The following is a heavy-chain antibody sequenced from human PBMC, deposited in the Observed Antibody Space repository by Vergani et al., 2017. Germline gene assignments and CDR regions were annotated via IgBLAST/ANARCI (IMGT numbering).Heavy chain of an antibody. CDR2: IIPILGIA. D-gene: IGHD1-26*01. V-gene: IGHV1-69*04. CDR3: AIDVNLPELLLDY. CDR1: GGTFSSYA. J-gene: IGHJ4*02. Sequence: QVQLVQSGAEVKKPGSSVKVSCKASGGTFSSYAISWVRQAPGQGLEWMGRIIPILGIANYAQKFQGRVTITADKSTSTAYMDLSSLRSEDTAVYYCAIDVNLPELLLDYWGQGTLVTVSS.